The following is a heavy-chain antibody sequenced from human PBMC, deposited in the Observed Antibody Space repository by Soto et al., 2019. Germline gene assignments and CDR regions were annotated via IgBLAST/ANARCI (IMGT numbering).Heavy chain of an antibody. J-gene: IGHJ4*02. V-gene: IGHV3-30*18. CDR3: AKAAVAVSFDY. CDR2: ISYDGSNK. Sequence: GGSLRLSCAASGFTFSSYGMHWVRQAPGKGLEWVAVISYDGSNKYYADSVKGRFTTSRDNSKNTLYLQMNSLRAEDTAVYYCAKAAVAVSFDYWGQGTLVTVSS. CDR1: GFTFSSYG. D-gene: IGHD6-19*01.